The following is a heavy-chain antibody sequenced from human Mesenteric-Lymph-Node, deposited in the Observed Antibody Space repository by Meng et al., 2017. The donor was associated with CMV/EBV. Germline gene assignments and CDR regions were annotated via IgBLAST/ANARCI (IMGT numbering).Heavy chain of an antibody. CDR1: GYTFTSYA. Sequence: KASGYTFTSYAMNWVRQAPGQGLEWMGWINTNTGNPTYAQGFTGRFVFSLDTSVSTAYLQISSLKAEGTAVYYCARTGRGSLRYFDLWGQGTLVTVSS. CDR2: INTNTGNP. CDR3: ARTGRGSLRYFDL. J-gene: IGHJ4*02. V-gene: IGHV7-4-1*02. D-gene: IGHD3-9*01.